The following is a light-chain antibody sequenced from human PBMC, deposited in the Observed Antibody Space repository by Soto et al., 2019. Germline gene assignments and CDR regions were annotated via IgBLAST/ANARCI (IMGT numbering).Light chain of an antibody. CDR3: SSYEVNNDLKL. J-gene: IGLJ2*01. CDR1: SSDVGGSNY. Sequence: QSVLTQPPSASGSPGQSVTISCTGTSSDVGGSNYVSWYQHHPGKAPKLIIYEVTKRPSGVPDRFYGSKSCNTASLAVSGLQADDEADYHCSSYEVNNDLKLFGGGTKVTVL. V-gene: IGLV2-8*01. CDR2: EVT.